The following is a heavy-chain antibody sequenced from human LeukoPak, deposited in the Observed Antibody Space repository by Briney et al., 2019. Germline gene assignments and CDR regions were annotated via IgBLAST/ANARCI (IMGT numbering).Heavy chain of an antibody. D-gene: IGHD4-17*01. CDR1: GGSFSGYY. V-gene: IGHV4-34*01. J-gene: IGHJ4*02. Sequence: PSETLSLTCAVSGGSFSGYYWTWIRQPPGRGLEWIGEINHSGSANYNPSLMSRVTISLDTSKNHFSLNLSSVTAADTAVYYCARGQGTVTTHWGQGTLVTVSS. CDR2: INHSGSA. CDR3: ARGQGTVTTH.